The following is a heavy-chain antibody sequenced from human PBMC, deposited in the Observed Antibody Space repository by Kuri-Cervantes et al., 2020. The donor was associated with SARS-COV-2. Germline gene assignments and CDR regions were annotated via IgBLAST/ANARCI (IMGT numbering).Heavy chain of an antibody. Sequence: SETLSLTCTVSGDSISSYYWSWIRQPPGKGLEWIGYIYYSGSTNYNPSLRGRVTISVDTSKRQFSLRLSPVTAADTAVYYCARDSGITGTFDYWGQGTLVTVSS. D-gene: IGHD1-20*01. J-gene: IGHJ4*02. V-gene: IGHV4-59*01. CDR1: GDSISSYY. CDR3: ARDSGITGTFDY. CDR2: IYYSGST.